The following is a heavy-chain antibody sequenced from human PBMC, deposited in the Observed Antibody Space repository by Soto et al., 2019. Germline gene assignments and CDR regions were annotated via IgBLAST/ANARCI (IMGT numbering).Heavy chain of an antibody. CDR1: GYRFTSYW. Sequence: PGESLKISCKGSGYRFTSYWIGWVRQMPGKGLEWMGIIYPGDSDTRYSPSFQGQVTISADKSISTAYLQWSSLKASDTAMYYCARLGSPMIVPFDPWGQGTLVTVSS. CDR3: ARLGSPMIVPFDP. V-gene: IGHV5-51*01. CDR2: IYPGDSDT. J-gene: IGHJ5*02. D-gene: IGHD3-22*01.